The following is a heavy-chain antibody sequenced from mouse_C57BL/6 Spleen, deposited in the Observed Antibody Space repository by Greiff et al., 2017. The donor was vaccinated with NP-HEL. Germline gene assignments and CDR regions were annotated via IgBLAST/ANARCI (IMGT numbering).Heavy chain of an antibody. CDR3: ASDYDYDGGNYFDY. D-gene: IGHD2-4*01. CDR1: GFTFSSYA. Sequence: EVQGVESGGGLVKPGGSLKLSCAASGFTFSSYAMSWVRQTPEKRLEWVATISDGGSYTYYPDNVKGRFTISRDNAKNNLYLQMSHLKSEDTAMYYCASDYDYDGGNYFDYWGQGTTLTVSS. CDR2: ISDGGSYT. V-gene: IGHV5-4*01. J-gene: IGHJ2*01.